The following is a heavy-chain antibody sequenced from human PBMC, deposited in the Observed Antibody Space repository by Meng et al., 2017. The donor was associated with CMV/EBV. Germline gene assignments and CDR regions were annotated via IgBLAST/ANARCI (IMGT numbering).Heavy chain of an antibody. V-gene: IGHV3-11*01. CDR2: ISSSGSTI. CDR1: GFTFSDYY. CDR3: ARVSGVRVFLEPYYYGMDV. D-gene: IGHD3-3*01. Sequence: GESLKISCAASGFTFSDYYMSWIRQAPGEGLEWVSYISSSGSTIYYADSVKGRFTISRDNAKNSLYLQMNSLRAEDTAVYYCARVSGVRVFLEPYYYGMDVWGQGTTVTVSS. J-gene: IGHJ6*02.